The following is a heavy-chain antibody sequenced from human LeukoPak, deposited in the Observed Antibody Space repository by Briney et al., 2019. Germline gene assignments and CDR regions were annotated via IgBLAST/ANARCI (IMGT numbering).Heavy chain of an antibody. V-gene: IGHV3-48*03. J-gene: IGHJ4*02. CDR1: GFTFSSYE. Sequence: PGGSLRLSCAASGFTFSSYEMNWVRQAPGKGLEWISYISSSGSSISYADSVKGRFTISRDNAKNSIYLQMNGLTAEDTAVYYCARTYGSGSLDYGGQGTLVTVSS. D-gene: IGHD2-15*01. CDR2: ISSSGSSI. CDR3: ARTYGSGSLDY.